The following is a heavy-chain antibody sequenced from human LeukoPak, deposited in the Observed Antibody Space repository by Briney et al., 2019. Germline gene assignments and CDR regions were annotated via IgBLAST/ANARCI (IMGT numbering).Heavy chain of an antibody. CDR2: INTNNGNP. Sequence: GASVKVSCKPSRYTYTSYAMYGVRQAPGQRLEWMGWINTNNGNPTDAQGFTGRFVFSLDTSVSTASLQISSLKAEDTAVYYCARMAEVTTVTPPIYYFYYSMDVWGKGTTVTVSS. J-gene: IGHJ6*03. CDR3: ARMAEVTTVTPPIYYFYYSMDV. V-gene: IGHV7-4-1*02. D-gene: IGHD4-17*01. CDR1: RYTYTSYA.